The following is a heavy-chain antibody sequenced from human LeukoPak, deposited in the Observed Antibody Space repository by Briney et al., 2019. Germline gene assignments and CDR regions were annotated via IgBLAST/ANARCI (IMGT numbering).Heavy chain of an antibody. CDR1: GYSFTSYW. V-gene: IGHV5-51*01. CDR2: IYPGDSDT. Sequence: GESLKITCKGSGYSFTSYWIGWVRQMPGKGLEWMGIIYPGDSDTRYSPSFQGQVTISADKSISTAYLQWSSLKASDTAMYYCARSEELSLYYFDYWGQGTLVTVSS. J-gene: IGHJ4*02. D-gene: IGHD3-16*02. CDR3: ARSEELSLYYFDY.